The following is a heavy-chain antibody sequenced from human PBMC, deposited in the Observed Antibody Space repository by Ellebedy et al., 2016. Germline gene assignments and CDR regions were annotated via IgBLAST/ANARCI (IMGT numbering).Heavy chain of an antibody. D-gene: IGHD3-9*01. V-gene: IGHV5-51*01. Sequence: GESLKISCQASGYRFTSYWIGWVRQMPGKGLEWVGIVYPGDSDVRYGPSFQGQVTISADKSISTAYLQWSSLKASDTAMYYCARTDWLLSEYYFDYWGQGTLVTVSS. CDR2: VYPGDSDV. CDR1: GYRFTSYW. J-gene: IGHJ4*02. CDR3: ARTDWLLSEYYFDY.